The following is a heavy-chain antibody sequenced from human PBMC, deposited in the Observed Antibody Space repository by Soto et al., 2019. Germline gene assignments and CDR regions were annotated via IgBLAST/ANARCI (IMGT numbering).Heavy chain of an antibody. CDR3: ARGGDRDIVVVPAAPYYYYYMDV. D-gene: IGHD2-2*01. CDR1: GYTFTSYG. CDR2: ISAYNGNT. V-gene: IGHV1-18*01. J-gene: IGHJ6*03. Sequence: QVQLVQSGAEVKKPGASVKVSCKASGYTFTSYGISWVRQAPGQGLEWMGWISAYNGNTNYAQKLQGRVTMTTDTSTSTADMELRSMRSDDTAVYYCARGGDRDIVVVPAAPYYYYYMDVWGKGTTVTVSS.